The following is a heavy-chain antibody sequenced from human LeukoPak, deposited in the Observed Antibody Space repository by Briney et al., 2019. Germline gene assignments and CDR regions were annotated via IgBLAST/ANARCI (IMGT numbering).Heavy chain of an antibody. CDR2: ISGYNGNT. CDR1: GYTFTSYG. CDR3: ATLSDYRGSRPFDI. J-gene: IGHJ3*02. Sequence: GASVKVSCKASGYTFTSYGISWVRQAPGQGLEWMGWISGYNGNTNYAQKLQGRVIMTTDTSTSTAFMELRSLTSDDTAVYYCATLSDYRGSRPFDIWGQGTMVTVSS. V-gene: IGHV1-18*01. D-gene: IGHD4-23*01.